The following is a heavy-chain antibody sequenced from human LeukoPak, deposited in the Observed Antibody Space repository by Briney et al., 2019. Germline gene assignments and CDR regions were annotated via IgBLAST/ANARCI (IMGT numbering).Heavy chain of an antibody. CDR3: AKGSGYNFDY. D-gene: IGHD3-22*01. CDR1: GFTFSSYG. J-gene: IGHJ4*02. Sequence: GRSLRLSCAASGFTFSSYGVHWVRQAPGKGLEWVAVISYDGSNKYYADSVKGRFTISRDNSKNTLYLQMNSLRAEDTAVYYCAKGSGYNFDYWGQGTRVTGAS. V-gene: IGHV3-30*18. CDR2: ISYDGSNK.